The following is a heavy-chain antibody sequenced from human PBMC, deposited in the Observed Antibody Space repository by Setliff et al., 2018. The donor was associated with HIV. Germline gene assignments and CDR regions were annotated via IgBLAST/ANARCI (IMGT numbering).Heavy chain of an antibody. D-gene: IGHD3-3*01. V-gene: IGHV1-18*01. J-gene: IGHJ4*02. CDR2: ISAYNGNT. Sequence: ASVKVSCKASGYTFTSYGISWVRQAPGQGLEWMGWISAYNGNTNYAQKLQGRVTMTTDTSTSTAYMELRSLRSDDTAVYYCARVPGIFGVVTTLYYFDYWGQGTLVTVPQ. CDR3: ARVPGIFGVVTTLYYFDY. CDR1: GYTFTSYG.